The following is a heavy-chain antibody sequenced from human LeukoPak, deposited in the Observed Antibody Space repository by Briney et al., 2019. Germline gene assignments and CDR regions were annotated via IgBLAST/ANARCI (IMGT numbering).Heavy chain of an antibody. J-gene: IGHJ4*02. CDR2: ISGSGGST. CDR3: AKAIAHSYGSSDY. V-gene: IGHV3-23*01. CDR1: GFTFSNYA. D-gene: IGHD5-18*01. Sequence: GGSLRLSCAASGFTFSNYAMSWVRQVPGKGLEWVSAISGSGGSTFYADSVKGRFTISRDNPKKTLYLQMNSLRAEDTAVYYCAKAIAHSYGSSDYWGQGTLVTVSS.